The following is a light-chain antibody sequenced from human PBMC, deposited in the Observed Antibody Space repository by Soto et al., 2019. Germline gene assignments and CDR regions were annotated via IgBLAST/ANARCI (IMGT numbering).Light chain of an antibody. CDR3: GTWDSSLTAGV. V-gene: IGLV1-51*01. CDR2: DNS. CDR1: SSNIGNRD. Sequence: QSVLTQPPSVSAAPGQTVTFSCSGSSSNIGNRDVSWYRQVPGTAPKLLIYDNSKRPSGIPDRFSGSKSGTSATLGITGLQTGDEADYFCGTWDSSLTAGVFGGGTKVTVL. J-gene: IGLJ3*02.